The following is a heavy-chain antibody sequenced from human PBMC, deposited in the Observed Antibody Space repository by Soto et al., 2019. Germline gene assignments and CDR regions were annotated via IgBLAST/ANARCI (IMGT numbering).Heavy chain of an antibody. CDR2: INHSGST. D-gene: IGHD6-19*01. Sequence: SETLSLTCAVYGGSFSGYYWSWIRQPPGKGLEWIGEINHSGSTNYNPSLKSRVTISVDTSKNQFSLKLSSVTAADTAVYYCARAVYSSQTIDYWGQGTLVTVSS. CDR1: GGSFSGYY. V-gene: IGHV4-34*01. J-gene: IGHJ4*02. CDR3: ARAVYSSQTIDY.